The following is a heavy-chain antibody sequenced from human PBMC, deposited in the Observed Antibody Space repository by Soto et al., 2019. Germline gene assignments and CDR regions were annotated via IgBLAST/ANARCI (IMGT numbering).Heavy chain of an antibody. J-gene: IGHJ6*02. CDR3: AGSMDSYISYYYAWNV. D-gene: IGHD2-2*03. CDR1: GGSFSIYY. V-gene: IGHV4-59*01. Sequence: SETLSLTCTVSGGSFSIYYWSWVRQPPGKGLEWIAYIYYSGSTNSNPSLKSRVTISRDTSRNQVSLKLRSVTAADTAVYYCAGSMDSYISYYYAWNVWGQGTTVTVSS. CDR2: IYYSGST.